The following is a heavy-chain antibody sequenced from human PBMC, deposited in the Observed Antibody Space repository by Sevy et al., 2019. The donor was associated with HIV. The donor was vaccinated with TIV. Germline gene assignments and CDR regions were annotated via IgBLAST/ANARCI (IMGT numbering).Heavy chain of an antibody. CDR3: AREDSGNYVRGVDR. D-gene: IGHD3-16*01. V-gene: IGHV3-30-3*01. J-gene: IGHJ5*02. Sequence: GGSLRLSCAASGFSFTNFAMHWVRQAPGKGLQWVTFISHDGSEKTYADSVKGRFTISRDNSKDTLYIQMNGLRVEDTAIYYCAREDSGNYVRGVDRWGQGTLVTVSS. CDR1: GFSFTNFA. CDR2: ISHDGSEK.